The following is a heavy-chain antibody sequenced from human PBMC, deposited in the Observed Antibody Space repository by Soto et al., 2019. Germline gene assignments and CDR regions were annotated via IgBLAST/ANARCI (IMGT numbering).Heavy chain of an antibody. V-gene: IGHV5-51*01. J-gene: IGHJ5*02. CDR3: ERQSSRSGYYYL. D-gene: IGHD3-22*01. Sequence: GQFMKICWKGFGYSCTNYGIGWVRQMGGKGLEWMEIISPGDSDTRYSPSFQGEVTISADTSISTAYLHWSGLKASDTAMYYCERQSSRSGYYYLWGQGTLVTVSS. CDR1: GYSCTNYG. CDR2: ISPGDSDT.